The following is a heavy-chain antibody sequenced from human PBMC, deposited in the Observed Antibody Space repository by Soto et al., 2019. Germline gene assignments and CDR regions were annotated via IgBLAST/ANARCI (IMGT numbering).Heavy chain of an antibody. D-gene: IGHD3-3*01. CDR1: GFTFSSYW. J-gene: IGHJ3*02. CDR3: ARTITYYDFWSGYHKGDAFDI. CDR2: INSDGSST. V-gene: IGHV3-74*01. Sequence: PGGSLRLSCAASGFTFSSYWMHWVRQAPGKGLVWVSRINSDGSSTSYADSVKGRFTISRDNAKNTLYLQMNSLRAEDTAVYYCARTITYYDFWSGYHKGDAFDIWGQGTMVTVSS.